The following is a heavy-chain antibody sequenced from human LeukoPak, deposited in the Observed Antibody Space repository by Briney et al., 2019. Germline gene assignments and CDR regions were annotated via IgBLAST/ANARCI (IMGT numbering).Heavy chain of an antibody. D-gene: IGHD2-15*01. CDR3: ARDCSGVSCPLFDY. Sequence: SETLSLTCTVSGGSISSSSYYWGWIRQPPGKVLKWIGSIYYSGSTYYNPSLTSRVTISVDTSKNQFSLKLSSVTSADTAVYYCARDCSGVSCPLFDYWGQGTLVTVSS. J-gene: IGHJ4*02. CDR1: GGSISSSSYY. V-gene: IGHV4-39*02. CDR2: IYYSGST.